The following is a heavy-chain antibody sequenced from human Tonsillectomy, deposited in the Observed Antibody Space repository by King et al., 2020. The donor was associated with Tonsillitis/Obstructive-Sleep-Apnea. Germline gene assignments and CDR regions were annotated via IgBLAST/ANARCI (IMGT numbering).Heavy chain of an antibody. CDR3: ARAPRRYCSSTSCYANDY. V-gene: IGHV4-34*01. Sequence: VQLQQWGAGLLKPSETLSLTCAVYGGSFSGYYWSWIRQPPGKGLEWIGEINHSGSTNYNPSLKSRVTISVDTSKNQFSLKPSSVTAADTAVYYCARAPRRYCSSTSCYANDYWGQGTLVTVSS. J-gene: IGHJ4*02. CDR1: GGSFSGYY. CDR2: INHSGST. D-gene: IGHD2-2*01.